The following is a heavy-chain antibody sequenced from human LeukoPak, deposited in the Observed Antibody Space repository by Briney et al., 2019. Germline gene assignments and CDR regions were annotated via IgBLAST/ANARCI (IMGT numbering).Heavy chain of an antibody. J-gene: IGHJ4*02. CDR1: GGTFSSYA. D-gene: IGHD2-2*01. V-gene: IGHV1-18*01. CDR2: ISAYNGNT. Sequence: GSSVKVSCKASGGTFSSYAISWVRQAPGQGLEWMGWISAYNGNTNYAQKLQGRVTMTTDTSTSTAYMELRSLRSDDTAVYYCAREGYRAVDYWGQGTLVTVSS. CDR3: AREGYRAVDY.